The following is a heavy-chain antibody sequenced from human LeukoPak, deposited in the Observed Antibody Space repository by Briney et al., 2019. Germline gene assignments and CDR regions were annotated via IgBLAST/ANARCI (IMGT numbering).Heavy chain of an antibody. CDR3: ARDKRKGIVGSAKSYFDY. CDR2: ISSSVTTV. D-gene: IGHD1-26*01. J-gene: IGHJ4*02. Sequence: GGSLRLSCAASGFTFRDYYMAWIRQAPGKGLEWVSHISSSVTTVYYADSVRGRFTLSRDNAKNSVSLQMNSLRAEDTAVYYCARDKRKGIVGSAKSYFDYWGQGTLVTVSS. V-gene: IGHV3-11*04. CDR1: GFTFRDYY.